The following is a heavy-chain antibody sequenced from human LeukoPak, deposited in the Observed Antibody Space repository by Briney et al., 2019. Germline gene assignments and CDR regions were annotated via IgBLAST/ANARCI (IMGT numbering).Heavy chain of an antibody. J-gene: IGHJ4*01. V-gene: IGHV4-59*01. CDR3: ARTTTTFDD. CDR2: VSDTGST. CDR1: GGSISSYY. Sequence: SETLSLTCTVSGGSISSYYWSWIRQPPGKGLEWIGYVSDTGSTNYKSSLKSRVTISVDTSKNQFSLNLTSVTAADTAVYYCARTTTTFDDWGHGTLDIVSS. D-gene: IGHD4-11*01.